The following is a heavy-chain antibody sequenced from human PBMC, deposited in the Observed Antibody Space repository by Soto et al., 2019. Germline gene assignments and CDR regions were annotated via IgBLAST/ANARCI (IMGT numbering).Heavy chain of an antibody. CDR1: GGSISSYY. V-gene: IGHV4-59*01. D-gene: IGHD3-9*01. CDR2: IYYSGST. J-gene: IGHJ4*02. Sequence: SETLSLTCTVSGGSISSYYWSWIRQPPGKGLEWIGYIYYSGSTNYNPSLKSRVTISVDTSKNQFSLKLSSVTAADTAVYYCARGRYDFLNGYYNGYYFDYCGQGSLVTVSS. CDR3: ARGRYDFLNGYYNGYYFDY.